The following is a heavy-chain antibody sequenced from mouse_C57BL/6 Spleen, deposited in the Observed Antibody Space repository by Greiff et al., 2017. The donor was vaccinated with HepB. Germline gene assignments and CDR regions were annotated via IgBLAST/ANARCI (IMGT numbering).Heavy chain of an antibody. V-gene: IGHV1-50*01. CDR3: ARSSYYGSSWEYYFDY. CDR2: IDPSDSYT. Sequence: QVQLQQPGAELVKPGASVKLSCKASGYTFTSYWMQWVKQRPGQGLEWIGEIDPSDSYTNYNQKFKGKATLTVDTSSSTAYMQLSSLTSEDSAVYYCARSSYYGSSWEYYFDYWGQGTTLTVSS. CDR1: GYTFTSYW. D-gene: IGHD1-1*01. J-gene: IGHJ2*01.